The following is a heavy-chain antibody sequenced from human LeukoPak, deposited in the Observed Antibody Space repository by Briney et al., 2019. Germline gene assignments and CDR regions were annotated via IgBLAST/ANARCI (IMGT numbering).Heavy chain of an antibody. D-gene: IGHD3-22*01. CDR2: ISSSSSAI. V-gene: IGHV3-48*02. J-gene: IGHJ4*02. CDR3: ARSSYYYDSSGYYLY. CDR1: GFTFSSYS. Sequence: PGGSLRLSCAASGFTFSSYSMNWVRQAPGKGLEWVSYISSSSSAIYYADSVKGRFTISRDNAKNSLYLQMNSLRDEDTAVYYCARSSYYYDSSGYYLYWGQGTLVTVSS.